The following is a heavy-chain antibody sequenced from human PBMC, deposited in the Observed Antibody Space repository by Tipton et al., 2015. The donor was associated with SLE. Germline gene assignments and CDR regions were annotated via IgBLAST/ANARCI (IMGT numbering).Heavy chain of an antibody. V-gene: IGHV4-34*01. Sequence: TLSLTCAVYGGSFSGYYWSWIRQPPGKGLEWIGEINHSGSTNYNPSLKSRVTISVDTSKNQFSLKLSSVTAADTAVYYCARGADCAGGVCHNWFGPWGQGTRGTVAS. CDR2: INHSGST. D-gene: IGHD2-8*02. J-gene: IGHJ5*02. CDR3: ARGADCAGGVCHNWFGP. CDR1: GGSFSGYY.